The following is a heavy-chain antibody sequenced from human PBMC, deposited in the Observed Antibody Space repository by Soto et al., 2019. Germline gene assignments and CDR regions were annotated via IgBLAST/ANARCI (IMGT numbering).Heavy chain of an antibody. V-gene: IGHV3-23*01. J-gene: IGHJ5*02. D-gene: IGHD3-3*01. CDR1: GFRVSSFG. Sequence: GPSLRLSSAASGFRVSSFGMSRVRQATGKGLEWVGALSGSGGSTYYADSVKGLFTISRDNSNNTLYLQMNSLRGEDTAVYYCTKDSGYDFWSGYSYNWFDPWGQGTLVTVSS. CDR2: LSGSGGST. CDR3: TKDSGYDFWSGYSYNWFDP.